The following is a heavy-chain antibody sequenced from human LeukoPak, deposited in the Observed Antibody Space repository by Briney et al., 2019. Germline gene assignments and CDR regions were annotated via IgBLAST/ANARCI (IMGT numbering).Heavy chain of an antibody. CDR3: AREDYDFWSGYEPPGHGSYYYYGMDV. Sequence: SETLSLTCTVSGGSISSSSYYWGWIRQPPGKGLEWIGSIYYSGSTYYNPSLKSRVTISVDTSKNQFSLKLSSVTAADTAVYYCAREDYDFWSGYEPPGHGSYYYYGMDVWGQGTTVTVSS. V-gene: IGHV4-39*01. J-gene: IGHJ6*02. D-gene: IGHD3-3*01. CDR1: GGSISSSSYY. CDR2: IYYSGST.